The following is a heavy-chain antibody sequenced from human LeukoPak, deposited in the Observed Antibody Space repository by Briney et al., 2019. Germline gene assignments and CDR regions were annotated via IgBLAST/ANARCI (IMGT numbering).Heavy chain of an antibody. Sequence: SVTLSCTASGGTFSSYAMSWVRQAPGQGLEWMGGIIPHCGTANYAQKFQGRVTITADKSTSTVYMELSSLRSEDTAVYYCARDRGSQIISSTSGSLGYWGQGTLVTVSS. J-gene: IGHJ4*02. V-gene: IGHV1-69*06. CDR1: GGTFSSYA. CDR2: IIPHCGTA. CDR3: ARDRGSQIISSTSGSLGY. D-gene: IGHD2-2*01.